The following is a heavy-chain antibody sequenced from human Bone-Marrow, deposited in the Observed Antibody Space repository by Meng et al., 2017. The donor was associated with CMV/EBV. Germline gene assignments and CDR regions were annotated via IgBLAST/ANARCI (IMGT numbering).Heavy chain of an antibody. CDR3: AKDRPFDY. J-gene: IGHJ4*02. D-gene: IGHD6-6*01. V-gene: IGHV3-23*01. Sequence: GESLKISCAASGFTFNRYAMSWVRQAPGRGLEWVSAISGSGGTTYYADSVKGRFTISRDNSRNTLYLQMNSLRAEDTAVYYCAKDRPFDYWGQGTLVTVSS. CDR1: GFTFNRYA. CDR2: ISGSGGTT.